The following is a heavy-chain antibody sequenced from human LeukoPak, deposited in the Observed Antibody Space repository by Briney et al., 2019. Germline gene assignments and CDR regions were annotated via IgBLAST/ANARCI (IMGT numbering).Heavy chain of an antibody. D-gene: IGHD5-24*01. J-gene: IGHJ4*02. CDR3: AKSAGVAAIRYYFDY. Sequence: GGSLRLSCAASGFTFSNYAMNWDRQAPGKGLEWVSTISGSAGSTYYADSVKGRFTISRDNSKNTLYLQMNSLRAEDTAVYYCAKSAGVAAIRYYFDYWGQGTLVTVSS. CDR1: GFTFSNYA. CDR2: ISGSAGST. V-gene: IGHV3-23*01.